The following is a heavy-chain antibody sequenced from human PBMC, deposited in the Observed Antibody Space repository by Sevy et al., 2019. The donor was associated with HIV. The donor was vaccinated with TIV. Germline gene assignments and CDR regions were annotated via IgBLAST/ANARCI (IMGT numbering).Heavy chain of an antibody. J-gene: IGHJ4*02. CDR1: GYLFTTKA. V-gene: IGHV7-4-1*02. D-gene: IGHD4-17*01. CDR2: INTNTGTA. Sequence: ASVKVSCKASGYLFTTKAMNWVRQAPGQGLEWMGWINTNTGTATYAQDFTGRFVFSLDTSVNTAYLQISSLEAEDTAIYYCARNLRDMTAVGPGGDYWDQGTLVTVSS. CDR3: ARNLRDMTAVGPGGDY.